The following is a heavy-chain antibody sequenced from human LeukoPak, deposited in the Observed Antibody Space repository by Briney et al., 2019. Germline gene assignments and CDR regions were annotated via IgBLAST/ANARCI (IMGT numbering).Heavy chain of an antibody. D-gene: IGHD6-19*01. V-gene: IGHV1-69*13. J-gene: IGHJ5*02. CDR1: GGTFSSYA. CDR3: ARERSGPVAGMGGWFDP. Sequence: ASVKVSCKASGGTFSSYAISWVRQAPGQGLEWMGGIIPIFGTANYAQKFQGRVTITADESTSTAYMELSSLRSEDTAVYYCARERSGPVAGMGGWFDPWGQGTLVTVSS. CDR2: IIPIFGTA.